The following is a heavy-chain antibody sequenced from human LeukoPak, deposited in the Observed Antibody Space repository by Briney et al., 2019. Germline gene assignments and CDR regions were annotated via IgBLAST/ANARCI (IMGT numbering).Heavy chain of an antibody. J-gene: IGHJ4*02. Sequence: SETLSLTCAVYGGSFSGYYWSWIRQPPGKGLEWIGEINHSGSTNYNPSLKRRVTISVDTSKNEFSLKRSSVTAADTAVYYCARGQQQLGRGIDYWGQGTLVTVSS. V-gene: IGHV4-34*01. CDR3: ARGQQQLGRGIDY. D-gene: IGHD6-13*01. CDR2: INHSGST. CDR1: GGSFSGYY.